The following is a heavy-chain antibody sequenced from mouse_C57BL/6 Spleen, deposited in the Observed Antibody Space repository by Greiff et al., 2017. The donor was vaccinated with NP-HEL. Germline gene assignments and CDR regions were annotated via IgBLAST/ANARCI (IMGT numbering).Heavy chain of an antibody. J-gene: IGHJ3*01. Sequence: EVKVEESGGGLVKPGGSLKLSCAASGFTFSSYTMSWVRQTPEKRLEWVATISGGGGNTYYPDSVKGRFTISRDNAKNTLYLQMSSLRSEDTALYYCARHNYGSTWFAYWGQGTLVTVSA. CDR1: GFTFSSYT. CDR3: ARHNYGSTWFAY. D-gene: IGHD1-1*01. CDR2: ISGGGGNT. V-gene: IGHV5-9*01.